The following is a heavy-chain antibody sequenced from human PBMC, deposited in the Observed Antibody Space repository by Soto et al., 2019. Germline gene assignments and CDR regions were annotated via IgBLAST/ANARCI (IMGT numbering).Heavy chain of an antibody. V-gene: IGHV3-30*18. CDR1: GFTFSSYG. D-gene: IGHD3-3*01. Sequence: VWSLRLSCAASGFTFSSYGMHWVRQAPGKGLEWVAVISYDGSNKYYADSVKGRFTISRDNSKNTLYLQMNSLRAEDTAVYYCAKWAHYPGSGWSGDSQAGLGRDPWRQRTRVTVSS. CDR2: ISYDGSNK. CDR3: AKWAHYPGSGWSGDSQAGLGRDP. J-gene: IGHJ5*02.